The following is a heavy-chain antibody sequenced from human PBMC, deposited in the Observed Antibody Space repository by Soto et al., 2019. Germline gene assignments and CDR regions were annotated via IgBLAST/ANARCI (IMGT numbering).Heavy chain of an antibody. D-gene: IGHD3-22*01. Sequence: QVQLQESGPGLVKPSETLSLTCTVSGGSISSYYWSWIRQPPGKGLEWIGYIYYSGSTNYNPSLKSRVTISVDTSKTQFSLKRSSVTAADTAVYYCASALSGSSDYWGQGTLVTVSS. CDR2: IYYSGST. CDR1: GGSISSYY. CDR3: ASALSGSSDY. J-gene: IGHJ4*02. V-gene: IGHV4-59*01.